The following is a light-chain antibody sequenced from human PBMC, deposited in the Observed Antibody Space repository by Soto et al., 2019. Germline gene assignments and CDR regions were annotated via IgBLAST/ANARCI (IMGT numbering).Light chain of an antibody. V-gene: IGLV1-51*02. CDR1: SSNIGSDF. CDR2: ENN. Sequence: QSVLTQPPSVSAAPGQKVTISCSGSSSNIGSDFVSWYQQLPGTAPQFLIYENNKRPSGIPDRFSGSKSATSATLGITGLQTGDEADYYCAAWDTSLSGGVFGGGTKLTVL. CDR3: AAWDTSLSGGV. J-gene: IGLJ3*02.